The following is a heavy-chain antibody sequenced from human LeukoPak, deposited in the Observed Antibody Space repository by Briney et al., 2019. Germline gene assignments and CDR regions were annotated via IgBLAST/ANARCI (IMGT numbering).Heavy chain of an antibody. J-gene: IGHJ5*02. CDR1: GFTVSSDY. CDR2: IYSGGST. V-gene: IGHV3-53*05. Sequence: GGSLRLSCAASGFTVSSDYMSWVRQAPGKGLEWVSVIYSGGSTYYADSVKGRFTISRDKSKNTVYLQMSSLRFEDTAMYYCARNWFDPWGQGTLVTVSS. CDR3: ARNWFDP.